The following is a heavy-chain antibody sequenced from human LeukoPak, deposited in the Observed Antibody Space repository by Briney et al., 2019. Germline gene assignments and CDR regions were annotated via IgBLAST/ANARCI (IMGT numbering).Heavy chain of an antibody. CDR2: IYYSGST. CDR1: GGSISSYY. V-gene: IGHV4-59*01. CDR3: ARAVCGGSCYLDQDWFDP. J-gene: IGHJ5*02. Sequence: SETLSLTCTVSGGSISSYYWSWIRQPPGKGLEWIGYIYYSGSTNYNPSLKSRVTISVDTSKNQFSLKLSSVTAADTAVYYGARAVCGGSCYLDQDWFDPWGQGTLVTVSS. D-gene: IGHD2-15*01.